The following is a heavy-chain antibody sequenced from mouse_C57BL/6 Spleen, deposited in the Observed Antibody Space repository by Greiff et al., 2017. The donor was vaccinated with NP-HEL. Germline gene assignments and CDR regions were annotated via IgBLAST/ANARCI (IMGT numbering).Heavy chain of an antibody. CDR1: GFTFSSYA. J-gene: IGHJ4*01. V-gene: IGHV5-4*01. D-gene: IGHD3-2*02. CDR3: ARDRDSSGYAMDY. Sequence: EVQGVESGGGLVKPGGSLKLSCAASGFTFSSYAMSWVRQTPEKRLEWVATISAGGSYTYYPDNVKGRFTISRDNAKNNLYLQMSHLKSEDTAMYYGARDRDSSGYAMDYWGQGTSVTVSS. CDR2: ISAGGSYT.